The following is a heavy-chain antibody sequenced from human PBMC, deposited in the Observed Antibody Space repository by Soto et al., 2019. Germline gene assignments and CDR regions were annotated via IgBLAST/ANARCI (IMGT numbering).Heavy chain of an antibody. CDR2: ISGSGSTI. J-gene: IGHJ6*02. CDR3: ARDSRNSYGLDV. Sequence: GGSLRLSCAASGFTFSSFEMNWVRQAPGKGLEWVSYISGSGSTIYYADSVKGRFTTSRDNAKNSLYLQMNTLSAEDTALYYCARDSRNSYGLDVWGQGTTVTV. CDR1: GFTFSSFE. V-gene: IGHV3-48*03.